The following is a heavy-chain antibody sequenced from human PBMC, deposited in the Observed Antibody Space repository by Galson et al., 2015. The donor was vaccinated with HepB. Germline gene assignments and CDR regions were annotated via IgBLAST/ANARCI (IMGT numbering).Heavy chain of an antibody. CDR1: GYTFTGYY. CDR2: INPNSGGT. Sequence: SVKVSCKASGYTFTGYYMHWVRQAPGQGLEWMGWINPNSGGTNYAQKFQGRVTMTRDTSISTAYMELSRLRSDDTAVYYCARKRGEAPLIDYWGQGTLVTVSS. V-gene: IGHV1-2*02. D-gene: IGHD7-27*01. J-gene: IGHJ4*02. CDR3: ARKRGEAPLIDY.